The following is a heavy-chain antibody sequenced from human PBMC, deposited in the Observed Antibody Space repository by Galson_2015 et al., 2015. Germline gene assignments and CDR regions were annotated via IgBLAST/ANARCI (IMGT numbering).Heavy chain of an antibody. J-gene: IGHJ4*02. CDR2: IYYSGST. CDR1: GGSISSYY. CDR3: ARADSDCGGDCYPSFDY. Sequence: SETLSLTCTVSGGSISSYYWSWIRQPPGKGLEWIGYIYYSGSTNYNPSLKSRVTISVDTSKNQFSLKLSSVTAADTAAYYCARADSDCGGDCYPSFDYWGQGTLVTVSS. D-gene: IGHD2-21*02. V-gene: IGHV4-59*01.